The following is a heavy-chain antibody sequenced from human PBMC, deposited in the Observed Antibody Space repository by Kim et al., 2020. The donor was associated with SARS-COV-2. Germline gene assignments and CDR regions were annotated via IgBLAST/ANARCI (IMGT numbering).Heavy chain of an antibody. CDR3: ARFASVTGGEFDY. Sequence: YADPVKGRFTISRDNAKNSLYLQMNSLRAEDTAVYYCARFASVTGGEFDYWGQGTLVTVSS. V-gene: IGHV3-48*03. D-gene: IGHD1-26*01. J-gene: IGHJ4*02.